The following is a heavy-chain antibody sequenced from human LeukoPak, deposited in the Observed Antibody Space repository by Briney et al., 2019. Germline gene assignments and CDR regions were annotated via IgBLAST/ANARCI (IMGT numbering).Heavy chain of an antibody. CDR3: ARLYCSSTSCYRPYNWFDP. J-gene: IGHJ5*02. Sequence: SGPTLVNSTQTLTLTCTFSGFSLSTSGVGVGWIREPPVKGLEWLALIYWNDDKRYSPSLKSRLTITKDTSKNQVVLTMTNMDPVDTATYYCARLYCSSTSCYRPYNWFDPWGQGTLVTVSS. CDR1: GFSLSTSGVG. V-gene: IGHV2-5*01. D-gene: IGHD2-2*01. CDR2: IYWNDDK.